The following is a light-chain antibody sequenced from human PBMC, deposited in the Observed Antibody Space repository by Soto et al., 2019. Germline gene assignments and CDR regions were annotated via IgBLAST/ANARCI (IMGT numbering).Light chain of an antibody. CDR3: QVWDSSSVHVV. Sequence: SYELTQPPSVSVAPGKTARITCGGNNIGSKSVHWYQQKPGQAPVLVIYYDSDRPSGIPERFSGSNSGNTATLTISRVEAGDEADYYCQVWDSSSVHVVFGGETKVTVL. J-gene: IGLJ2*01. CDR1: NIGSKS. CDR2: YDS. V-gene: IGLV3-21*04.